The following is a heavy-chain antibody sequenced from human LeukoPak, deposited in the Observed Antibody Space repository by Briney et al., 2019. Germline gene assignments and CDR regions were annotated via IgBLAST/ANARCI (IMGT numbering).Heavy chain of an antibody. CDR2: IYTSGST. CDR3: ARVSSWFDGFDY. Sequence: PSGTLSLTCTVSGGSISSGSYYWSWIRQPAGKGLEWIGRIYTSGSTNYNPSLKSRVTISVDTSKNQFSLKLSSVTAADTAVYYCARVSSWFDGFDYWGQGTLVTVSS. J-gene: IGHJ4*02. CDR1: GGSISSGSYY. V-gene: IGHV4-61*02. D-gene: IGHD6-13*01.